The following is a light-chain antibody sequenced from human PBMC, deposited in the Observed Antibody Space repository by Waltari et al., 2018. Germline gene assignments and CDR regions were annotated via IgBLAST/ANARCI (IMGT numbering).Light chain of an antibody. J-gene: IGKJ2*01. V-gene: IGKV3-20*01. CDR3: QQYGSSPPYT. CDR1: QSVSSNH. Sequence: EIVLTQSPGTLSLSPGERATLSCRASQSVSSNHLAWYQQRPGQAPRLLIFAASSRATGIPDRFSGSGSETDFTLTISRLEPEDFAVYYCQQYGSSPPYTFGQGTKLEIK. CDR2: AAS.